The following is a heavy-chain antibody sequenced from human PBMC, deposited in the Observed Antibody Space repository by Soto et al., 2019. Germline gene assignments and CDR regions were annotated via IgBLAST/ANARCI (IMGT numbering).Heavy chain of an antibody. Sequence: QIPLVQSGAEVKKPGASVKVSCKASGYTFSSYHITWVRQAPGQGLEWMGWISAYNGNTNYAQNLQGRVTMTTDPSTSTAYMELRSLRSDDTAVYYCARDLPPVDYWGQGTLVTVSS. CDR1: GYTFSSYH. J-gene: IGHJ4*02. CDR3: ARDLPPVDY. V-gene: IGHV1-18*01. CDR2: ISAYNGNT.